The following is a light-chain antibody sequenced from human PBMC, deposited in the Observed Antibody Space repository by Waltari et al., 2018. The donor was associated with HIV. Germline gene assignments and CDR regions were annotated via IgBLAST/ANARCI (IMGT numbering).Light chain of an antibody. J-gene: IGLJ1*01. CDR3: ATWDDALNEYV. CDR1: KSTIGTNS. CDR2: RNS. V-gene: IGLV1-44*01. Sequence: QSVLTQPPSASGTPGHRVTISCSGSKSTIGTNSVNWYQHHHELAPKLLIFRNSHRPSGVPDRFSASKSGTSASLAISGLQSEDEADYYCATWDDALNEYVFGTGTRFTVL.